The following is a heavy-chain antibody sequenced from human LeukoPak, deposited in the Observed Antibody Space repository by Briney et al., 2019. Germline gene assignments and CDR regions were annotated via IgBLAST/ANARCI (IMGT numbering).Heavy chain of an antibody. J-gene: IGHJ4*02. CDR1: GYSISSGYY. CDR2: IYHSGST. CDR3: ARDQAEVSGYSYGYDY. Sequence: RSSETLSLTCTVSGYSISSGYYWGWVRQPPGKGLEWIGSIYHSGSTYYNPSLKSRVTISVDTSKNQFSLKLSSVTAADTAVYYCARDQAEVSGYSYGYDYWGQGTLVTASS. D-gene: IGHD5-18*01. V-gene: IGHV4-38-2*02.